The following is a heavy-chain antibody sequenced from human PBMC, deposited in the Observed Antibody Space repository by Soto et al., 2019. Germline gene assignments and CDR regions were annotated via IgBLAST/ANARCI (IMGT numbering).Heavy chain of an antibody. Sequence: GGSLRLSCAASGFTVSSNYMSWVRQAPGKGLEWVSVIYSGGSTYYADSVKGRFTISRDNSKNTLYLQMNSLRAEDTAVYYCAREPAYGGNSGGFYYYGMDVWGQGTTVTVSS. CDR3: AREPAYGGNSGGFYYYGMDV. V-gene: IGHV3-53*01. D-gene: IGHD4-17*01. J-gene: IGHJ6*02. CDR1: GFTVSSNY. CDR2: IYSGGST.